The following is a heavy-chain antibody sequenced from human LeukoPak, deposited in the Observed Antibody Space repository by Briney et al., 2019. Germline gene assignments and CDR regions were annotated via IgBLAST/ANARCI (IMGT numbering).Heavy chain of an antibody. V-gene: IGHV3-21*01. CDR3: ARDGTPSSGWLNFDY. CDR2: ISSSSSYI. D-gene: IGHD6-19*01. Sequence: PGGSLRLSCAASGFTFSSYSMNWVRQAPGKGLEWVSSISSSSSYIYYADSVKGRFTISRDNAKNSLYLQMNSLRAEDTAVYYCARDGTPSSGWLNFDYWGQGTLVTVSS. CDR1: GFTFSSYS. J-gene: IGHJ4*02.